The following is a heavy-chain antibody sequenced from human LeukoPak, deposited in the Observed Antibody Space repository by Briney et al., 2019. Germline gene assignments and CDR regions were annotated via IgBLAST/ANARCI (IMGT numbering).Heavy chain of an antibody. CDR1: GFTFSSYA. D-gene: IGHD3-9*01. Sequence: GGSLRLSCAASGFTFSSYAMSWVRQAPGKGLEWVSAISGSGGSTYYADPVKGRFTISRDNAKNSLYLQMNSLRAEDTAVYYCARSPLRYFDWLLPYGMDVWGQGTTVTVSS. CDR2: ISGSGGST. V-gene: IGHV3-23*01. J-gene: IGHJ6*02. CDR3: ARSPLRYFDWLLPYGMDV.